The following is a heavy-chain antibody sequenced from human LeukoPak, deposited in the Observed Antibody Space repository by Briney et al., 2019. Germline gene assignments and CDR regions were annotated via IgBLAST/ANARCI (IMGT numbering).Heavy chain of an antibody. Sequence: GGSLRLSCTASGFTFGDYAMSWFRQAPGKGLEWVGFIRSKAYGGTTEYAASVKGRFTISRDDSKSIAYLQMNSLKTEDTAVYYCARDDYGGNQYFQHWGQGTLVTVSS. J-gene: IGHJ1*01. V-gene: IGHV3-49*03. CDR1: GFTFGDYA. CDR2: IRSKAYGGTT. CDR3: ARDDYGGNQYFQH. D-gene: IGHD4-23*01.